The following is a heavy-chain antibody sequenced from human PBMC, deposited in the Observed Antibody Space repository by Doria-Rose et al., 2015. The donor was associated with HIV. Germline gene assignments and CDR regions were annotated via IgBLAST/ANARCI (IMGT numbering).Heavy chain of an antibody. D-gene: IGHD2-2*01. CDR3: ARGKGDTTLSNFFDS. J-gene: IGHJ5*01. CDR2: MNCDGSHI. V-gene: IGHV3-74*01. Sequence: RQVPGKGLLWVSRMNCDGSHIRYADSVKGRFTVSRDNAKNMFYVQMNGLRAEDTAVYYCARGKGDTTLSNFFDSWGQGTLVTVSS.